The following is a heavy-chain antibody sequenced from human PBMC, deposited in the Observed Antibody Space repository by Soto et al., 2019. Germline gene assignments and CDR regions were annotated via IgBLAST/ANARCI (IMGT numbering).Heavy chain of an antibody. CDR3: ARGCSGGSCYSIWFDY. J-gene: IGHJ4*02. Sequence: PGGSLRLSCAASGFTFSNYWMTWVRQAPGKGLGWVANIKQDGSEKYYVDSVKGRFTISRDNAKNSLYLQMNSLRAEDTAVYYCARGCSGGSCYSIWFDYWGQGTQVTVSS. CDR2: IKQDGSEK. CDR1: GFTFSNYW. D-gene: IGHD2-15*01. V-gene: IGHV3-7*03.